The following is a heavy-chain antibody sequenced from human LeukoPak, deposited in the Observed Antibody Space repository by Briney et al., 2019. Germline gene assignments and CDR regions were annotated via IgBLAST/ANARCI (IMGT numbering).Heavy chain of an antibody. CDR2: ISGGGDST. D-gene: IGHD5-24*01. Sequence: GGSLRLSCAASGFTFSSYAMTWVRQAPGKGLEWVSAISGGGDSTHYADSVKGRSTISRDNSKNTLNLQMNSLRAEDTAVYYCAKSRDGYNILDYWGQGTLVTVSS. CDR3: AKSRDGYNILDY. CDR1: GFTFSSYA. V-gene: IGHV3-23*01. J-gene: IGHJ4*02.